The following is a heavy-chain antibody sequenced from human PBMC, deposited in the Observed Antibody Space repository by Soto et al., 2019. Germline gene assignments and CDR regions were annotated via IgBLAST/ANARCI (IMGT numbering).Heavy chain of an antibody. D-gene: IGHD2-8*01. CDR2: MSSDGNNK. V-gene: IGHV3-30*03. CDR3: ARGMHQSAFYPPESRDI. J-gene: IGHJ3*02. Sequence: CLRLSCADSGFTFNTYGMYSVRQAPGKGLGWVAAMSSDGNNKYYADFVKGRFTISRDNSKITLYLQIYRLRVDVTAVYYCARGMHQSAFYPPESRDIWGQGIMVTVSS. CDR1: GFTFNTYG.